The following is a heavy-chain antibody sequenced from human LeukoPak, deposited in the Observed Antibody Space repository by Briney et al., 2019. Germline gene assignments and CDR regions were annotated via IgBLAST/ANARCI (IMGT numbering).Heavy chain of an antibody. CDR1: GFTYDSYW. V-gene: IGHV3-7*05. CDR3: AREIGSAARGR. Sequence: GGSLRLSCAASGFTYDSYWMSWVRQAPGKGLEWVANIKEDGSEKYYVDSVKGRFTISRDNAKNSLYLQMNSLRDEDTAIYYCAREIGSAARGRWGQGTLVIVSS. J-gene: IGHJ4*02. CDR2: IKEDGSEK. D-gene: IGHD6-13*01.